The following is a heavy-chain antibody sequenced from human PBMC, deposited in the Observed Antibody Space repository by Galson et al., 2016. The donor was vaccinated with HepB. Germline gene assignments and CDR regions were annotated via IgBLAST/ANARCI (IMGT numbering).Heavy chain of an antibody. CDR1: GFSLSTSAVG. J-gene: IGHJ4*02. D-gene: IGHD3-10*01. CDR2: IYWTDDK. V-gene: IGHV2-5*01. Sequence: PALVKPTQTLTLTCTFSGFSLSTSAVGVGWIRQPPGKALEWLALIYWTDDKRYSPSLKSRLTITKDTSKNQVVLTVTNMNPADTAPYYCAHLDYYVSGTYYFPVHWGQGTLVTVSS. CDR3: AHLDYYVSGTYYFPVH.